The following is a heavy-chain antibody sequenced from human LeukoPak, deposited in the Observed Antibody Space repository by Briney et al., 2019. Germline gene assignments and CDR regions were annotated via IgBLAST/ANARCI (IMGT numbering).Heavy chain of an antibody. D-gene: IGHD3-10*01. Sequence: SVKVSCKASGGTFSSYAISWVRQAPGQGLEWMGGVIPIFGTANYAQKFQGRVTITTDESTSTAYMELSNLRSEDTAVYYCATYYYGSGDAFDIWGQGTMVTVSS. V-gene: IGHV1-69*05. CDR2: VIPIFGTA. J-gene: IGHJ3*02. CDR3: ATYYYGSGDAFDI. CDR1: GGTFSSYA.